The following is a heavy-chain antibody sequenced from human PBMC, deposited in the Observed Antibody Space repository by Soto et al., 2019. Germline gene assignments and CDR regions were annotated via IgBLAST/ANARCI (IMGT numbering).Heavy chain of an antibody. CDR1: GFTFSRYA. J-gene: IGHJ4*02. CDR2: ISRDGTNK. D-gene: IGHD3-10*01. CDR3: ARSRSGAVADSFDF. V-gene: IGHV3-30*04. Sequence: XESLRLSCAASGFTFSRYAIHWVRQAPGKGLEWVAVISRDGTNKYYVGSVKSRFTISRDNSRNTLYLQMNSLRHEDAAVYYCARSRSGAVADSFDFWGQGTLVTVSS.